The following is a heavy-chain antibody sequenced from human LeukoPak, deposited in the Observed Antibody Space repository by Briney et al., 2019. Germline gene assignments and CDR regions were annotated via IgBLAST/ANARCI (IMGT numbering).Heavy chain of an antibody. CDR2: INAYNGNT. Sequence: GASVKVSCKASGYTFTSYGISWVRQAPGQGLEWMGWINAYNGNTNYAQKLQGRVTMATDTSTSTAYMELRSLRSDDTAVYYCARDSPIVVVVAATYNWFDPWGQGTLVTVSS. D-gene: IGHD2-15*01. J-gene: IGHJ5*02. CDR1: GYTFTSYG. CDR3: ARDSPIVVVVAATYNWFDP. V-gene: IGHV1-18*01.